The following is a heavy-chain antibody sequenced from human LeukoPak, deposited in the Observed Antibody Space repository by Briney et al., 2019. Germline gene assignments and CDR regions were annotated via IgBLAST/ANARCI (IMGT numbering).Heavy chain of an antibody. Sequence: ASVKVSCKASGYTFRNYGLTWMRQAPGQGLEWMGWINASNGNTNYAQNFKGRATMTTDTSTGTAYMELRSLRSGDTGVYFCARESGSGQLDYWGQGTLVTVSS. CDR3: ARESGSGQLDY. CDR1: GYTFRNYG. V-gene: IGHV1-18*01. D-gene: IGHD6-19*01. CDR2: INASNGNT. J-gene: IGHJ4*02.